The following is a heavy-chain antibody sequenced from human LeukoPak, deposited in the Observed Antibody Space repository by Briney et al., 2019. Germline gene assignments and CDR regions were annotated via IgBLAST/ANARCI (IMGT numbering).Heavy chain of an antibody. J-gene: IGHJ5*02. CDR1: GYSFTNYA. V-gene: IGHV1-3*01. CDR2: SNACNGNP. CDR3: ASLRYIGYDDRRNNWFDP. D-gene: IGHD5-12*01. Sequence: GASVEVSCRGCGYSFTNYAMHWVRQAPGQRLDGMGWSNACNGNPKYSQKFQGRVTITRDTSASTAYMELSSLRSEDTAVYYCASLRYIGYDDRRNNWFDPWGQGTLVTVSS.